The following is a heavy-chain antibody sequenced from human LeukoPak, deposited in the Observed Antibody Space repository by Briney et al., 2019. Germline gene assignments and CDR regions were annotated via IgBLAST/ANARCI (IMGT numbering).Heavy chain of an antibody. J-gene: IGHJ4*02. Sequence: GRSLRLSCAASGFTFSSYAMHWVRQAPGKGLEWVAVISYDGSNKYYADSVKGRFTISRDNSKNTLYLQMNSLRAEDTAVYYCARAPRIAVAGTVYWGQGTLVTVPS. CDR2: ISYDGSNK. CDR1: GFTFSSYA. V-gene: IGHV3-30-3*01. CDR3: ARAPRIAVAGTVY. D-gene: IGHD6-19*01.